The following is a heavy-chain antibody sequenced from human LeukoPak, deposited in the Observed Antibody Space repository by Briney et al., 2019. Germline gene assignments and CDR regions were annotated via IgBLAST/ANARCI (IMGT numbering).Heavy chain of an antibody. V-gene: IGHV1-69*04. Sequence: SVKVSCKASGGTFSSYAISWVRQAPGQGLEWMGRIIPIRGIANYAQKFQGRVTITADKSTSTAYMELSSLRSEDTAVYYCARFGVVVTAIRYYYFDYWGQGTLVTVS. J-gene: IGHJ4*02. CDR1: GGTFSSYA. D-gene: IGHD2-21*02. CDR3: ARFGVVVTAIRYYYFDY. CDR2: IIPIRGIA.